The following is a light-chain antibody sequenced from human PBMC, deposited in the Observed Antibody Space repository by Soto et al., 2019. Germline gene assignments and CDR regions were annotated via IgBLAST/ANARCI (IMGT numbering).Light chain of an antibody. CDR2: GAS. Sequence: EMVMTQSPATLSVSPGERATLSCRASQSVSSNLAWYQQKPGQAPRLLIYGASTRATGIPARFSGSGSGTEFTLTISTLQSEDFAVYYCQLYNNWPYTFGQGTKLEIK. CDR1: QSVSSN. V-gene: IGKV3-15*01. J-gene: IGKJ2*01. CDR3: QLYNNWPYT.